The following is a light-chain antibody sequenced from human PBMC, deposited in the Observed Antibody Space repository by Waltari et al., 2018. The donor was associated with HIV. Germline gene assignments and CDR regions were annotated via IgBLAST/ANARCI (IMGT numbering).Light chain of an antibody. J-gene: IGLJ2*01. CDR2: DNN. V-gene: IGLV1-51*01. CDR1: SSNLGNNY. Sequence: QSVLTQPPSVSAAPGQKITISCSGSSSNLGNNYVSWYQQLPGAAPKVLLYDNNKRPSGIPDRFSCSKSGTSATLGITGLQTGDEADYYCGAWDSSLSVVVFGGGTKVTVL. CDR3: GAWDSSLSVVV.